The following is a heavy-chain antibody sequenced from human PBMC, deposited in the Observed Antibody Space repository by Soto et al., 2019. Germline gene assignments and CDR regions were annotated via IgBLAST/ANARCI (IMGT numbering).Heavy chain of an antibody. V-gene: IGHV3-30-3*01. J-gene: IGHJ4*02. CDR3: ARDIYSVAGSFDY. D-gene: IGHD6-19*01. Sequence: GGSLRLSCAASGFTFSSYAMHWVRQAPGKGLEWVAVISYDGSNKYYADSVKGRFTISRDNSKNTLYLQMNSLRAEDTAVYYCARDIYSVAGSFDYWGQGTLVTV. CDR2: ISYDGSNK. CDR1: GFTFSSYA.